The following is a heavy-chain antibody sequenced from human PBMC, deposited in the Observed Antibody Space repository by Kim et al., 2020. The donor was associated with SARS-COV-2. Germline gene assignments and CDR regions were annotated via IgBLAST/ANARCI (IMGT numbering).Heavy chain of an antibody. Sequence: GGSLRLSCAASGFTFSSYDMHWVRQATGKGLEWFSAIGTAGDTYYLGSVKGRFTISRENAKNSLYLQMNSLRAGDKAVYYCARGHSSSGLWFGELLYHFDYWGQGTLVTVSS. J-gene: IGHJ4*02. CDR2: IGTAGDT. CDR3: ARGHSSSGLWFGELLYHFDY. CDR1: GFTFSSYD. D-gene: IGHD3-10*01. V-gene: IGHV3-13*01.